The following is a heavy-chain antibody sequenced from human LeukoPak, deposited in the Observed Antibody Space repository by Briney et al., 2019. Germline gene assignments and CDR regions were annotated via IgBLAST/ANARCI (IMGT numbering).Heavy chain of an antibody. CDR2: INPESGDT. CDR3: GVHWGSGYYFDL. CDR1: GGTFSSYA. V-gene: IGHV1-2*02. J-gene: IGHJ2*01. D-gene: IGHD7-27*01. Sequence: ASVKVSCKASGGTFSSYAISWVRQAPGQGLEWMGWINPESGDTNYAQKFQGRVTMTRDTSIVAAYMELSSLSSDDTGVYYCGVHWGSGYYFDLWGRGILVTVSS.